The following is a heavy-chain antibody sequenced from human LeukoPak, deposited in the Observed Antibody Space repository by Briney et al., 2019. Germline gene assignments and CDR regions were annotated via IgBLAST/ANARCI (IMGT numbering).Heavy chain of an antibody. CDR2: IYYSGST. CDR3: ARGVAVAPVY. CDR1: GGSISSGDYY. J-gene: IGHJ4*02. Sequence: SETLSLTCTVSGGSISSGDYYWSWIRQPPGKGLEWIGYIYYSGSTNYNPSLKSRVTISVDTSKNQFSLKLSSVTAADTAVYYCARGVAVAPVYWGQGTLVTVSS. D-gene: IGHD6-19*01. V-gene: IGHV4-61*08.